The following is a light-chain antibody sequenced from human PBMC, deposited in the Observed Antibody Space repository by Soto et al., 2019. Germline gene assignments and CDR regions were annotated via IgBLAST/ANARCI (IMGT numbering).Light chain of an antibody. CDR1: QGISSY. CDR2: AAS. V-gene: IGKV1-9*01. CDR3: LQVNSFPWT. J-gene: IGKJ1*01. Sequence: DIQLTQSPSFLSASVGERVTITCRASQGISSYLAWYQQKPGKAPKLLIYAASTWQSGVPSRFSGSRSGTECTLPISSLQPEDFATYYCLQVNSFPWTFGQGTKVEIK.